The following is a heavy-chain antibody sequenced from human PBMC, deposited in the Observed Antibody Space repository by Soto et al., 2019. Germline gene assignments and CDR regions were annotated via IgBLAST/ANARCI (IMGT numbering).Heavy chain of an antibody. D-gene: IGHD2-2*01. J-gene: IGHJ6*02. CDR3: ATIEEPAYYYYGMDV. CDR1: GYTLTELS. Sequence: ASVKVSCKVSGYTLTELSMHWLRQAPGKGLEWMGGFDPEDGETIYAQKFQGRVTMTEDTSTDAAYMELSSLRSEDTAVYYCATIEEPAYYYYGMDVWGQGTTVTVSS. V-gene: IGHV1-24*01. CDR2: FDPEDGET.